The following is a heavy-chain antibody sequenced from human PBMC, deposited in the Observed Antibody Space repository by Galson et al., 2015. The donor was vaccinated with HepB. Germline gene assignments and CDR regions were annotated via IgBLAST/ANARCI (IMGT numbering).Heavy chain of an antibody. D-gene: IGHD2-2*01. J-gene: IGHJ1*01. CDR1: GFTFHDYA. Sequence: SLRLSCAASGFTFHDYAMHWVRQAPGKGLDWVAGITWNGESVGYADSVKGRFTISRDNAQNSLYLQMNSLRPEDTALYYCAASATAAPYWGQGTLVTVSS. CDR2: ITWNGESV. CDR3: AASATAAPY. V-gene: IGHV3-9*01.